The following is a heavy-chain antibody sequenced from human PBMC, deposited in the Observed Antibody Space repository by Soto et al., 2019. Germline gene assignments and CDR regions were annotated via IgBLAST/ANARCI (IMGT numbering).Heavy chain of an antibody. CDR3: ARVYMVTTNIEFDP. CDR2: IYNSGST. D-gene: IGHD5-12*01. V-gene: IGHV4-61*08. CDR1: GGSISSGGYY. J-gene: IGHJ5*02. Sequence: SETLSLTCTVSGGSISSGGYYWSWIRQHPGKGLEWIGYIYNSGSTNYNPSLKSRVTISVDTSKNQFSLKLSSVTAADTAVYYCARVYMVTTNIEFDPWGQGTLVTVSS.